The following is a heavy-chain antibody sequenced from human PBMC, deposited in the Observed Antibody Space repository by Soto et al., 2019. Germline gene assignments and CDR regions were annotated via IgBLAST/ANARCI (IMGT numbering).Heavy chain of an antibody. Sequence: QAQLVQSGAEVKKPGASVKISCEASGYTFTSHGISWVRQAPGQGLEWLGWISTYNSRTHYAQKVQGRVTKTTDTSTSTAYLDLRSLTFDDTAVYDCARARYCASPSCYKHYNDGMETWGQGTTVTVSS. D-gene: IGHD2-2*02. CDR2: ISTYNSRT. CDR3: ARARYCASPSCYKHYNDGMET. CDR1: GYTFTSHG. J-gene: IGHJ6*02. V-gene: IGHV1-18*04.